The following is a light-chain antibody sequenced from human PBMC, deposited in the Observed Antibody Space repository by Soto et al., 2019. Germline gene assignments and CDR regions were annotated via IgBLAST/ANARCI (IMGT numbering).Light chain of an antibody. J-gene: IGKJ4*01. CDR1: QSVSSY. V-gene: IGKV3-11*01. Sequence: IVLTQSPATLSLSPGERATLSSRASQSVSSYFAWYQQKSGQAPRLLIFVESNRANGIPARFGGSGSGTDFNLTISSREPEDFAVYYCQQRSHWPPIFGGGTTVQIK. CDR2: VES. CDR3: QQRSHWPPI.